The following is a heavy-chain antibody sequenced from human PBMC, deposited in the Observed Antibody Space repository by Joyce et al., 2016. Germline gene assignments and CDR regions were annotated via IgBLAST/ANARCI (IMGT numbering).Heavy chain of an antibody. J-gene: IGHJ6*02. CDR1: GGSINNNNYY. D-gene: IGHD1-14*01. CDR2: IHGSGGT. CDR3: AREAVYKTYYYGMDV. Sequence: QVQLQESGPGLVKPSQTLSLICTVSGGSINNNNYYWSWIRQPAGKGLEWIGRIHGSGGTTYTPARKSRVTISIDTPKKQISLKVTSVTAADTAVYYCAREAVYKTYYYGMDVWGQGTTVTVSS. V-gene: IGHV4-61*02.